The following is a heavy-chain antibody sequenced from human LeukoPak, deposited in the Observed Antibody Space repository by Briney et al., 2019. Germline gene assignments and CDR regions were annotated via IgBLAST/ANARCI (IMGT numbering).Heavy chain of an antibody. V-gene: IGHV3-30*03. CDR2: ISYDGSNK. Sequence: GGSLRLSCAASGFTFSTYGMHWVRQAPGKGLEWVAVISYDGSNKYYADSVKGRFTISRDNSKNTLYLQMNSPRAEDTAVYYCARDHAGSGDYFDYWGQGTLVTVSS. D-gene: IGHD3-10*01. J-gene: IGHJ4*02. CDR1: GFTFSTYG. CDR3: ARDHAGSGDYFDY.